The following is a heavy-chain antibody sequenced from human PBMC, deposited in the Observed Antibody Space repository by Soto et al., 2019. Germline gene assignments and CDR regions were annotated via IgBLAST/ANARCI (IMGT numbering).Heavy chain of an antibody. J-gene: IGHJ4*02. CDR3: ASGLELTIDF. CDR1: GFTFSSYE. V-gene: IGHV3-48*03. Sequence: GGSLRLSCAASGFTFSSYEMNWVRQAPGKGLEWVSYISSSGSTIYYADSVKGRFTISRDKAKNSLNLQMNILRSADTAVYYCASGLELTIDFWGQGTLVTVSS. D-gene: IGHD1-7*01. CDR2: ISSSGSTI.